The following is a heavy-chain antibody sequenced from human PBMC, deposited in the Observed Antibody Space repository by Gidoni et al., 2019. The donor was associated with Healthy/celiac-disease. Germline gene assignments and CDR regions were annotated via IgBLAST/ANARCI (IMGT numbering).Heavy chain of an antibody. CDR2: ISGSCGST. V-gene: IGHV3-23*01. J-gene: IGHJ3*02. CDR1: GFTFSSYA. D-gene: IGHD3-22*01. Sequence: VQLLESGAGLVQPGGSMRLSWAASGFTFSSYAMRWVRQAPGKGMEWVAAISGSCGSTYYADSVKGRFTISRDNSKNTLYLQMNSLRAEDTAVYYCAKDDYYDSSGYYDAFDIWGQGTMVTVSS. CDR3: AKDDYYDSSGYYDAFDI.